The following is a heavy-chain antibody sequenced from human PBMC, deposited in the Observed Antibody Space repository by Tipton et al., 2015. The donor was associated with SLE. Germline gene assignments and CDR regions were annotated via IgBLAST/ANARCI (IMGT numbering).Heavy chain of an antibody. V-gene: IGHV4-59*12. J-gene: IGHJ5*02. D-gene: IGHD2-2*01. CDR3: ARPLGYCTSTDCYAGTNWFDP. CDR1: GVSIDRYY. CDR2: LFHGGST. Sequence: TLSLTCTVSGVSIDRYYWSWIRQSPGKGLEWIGSLFHGGSTNYNPSLESRVTISADTSQNQISLKLSSVTAADTAIYYCARPLGYCTSTDCYAGTNWFDPWGQGTLVTVS.